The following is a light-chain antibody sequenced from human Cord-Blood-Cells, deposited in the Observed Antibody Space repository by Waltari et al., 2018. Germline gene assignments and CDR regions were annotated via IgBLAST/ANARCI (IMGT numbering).Light chain of an antibody. Sequence: EIVLTQSPGTLSLSPGERATLSCRASHSVSSSYLAWYQQKPGQAPRPLIYGASSRATSSPDKLSGSGSGTDFTLIISRLEPEEFAVDYCQQYGSSQFTFGPGTKVDIK. CDR1: HSVSSSY. CDR2: GAS. CDR3: QQYGSSQFT. J-gene: IGKJ3*01. V-gene: IGKV3-20*01.